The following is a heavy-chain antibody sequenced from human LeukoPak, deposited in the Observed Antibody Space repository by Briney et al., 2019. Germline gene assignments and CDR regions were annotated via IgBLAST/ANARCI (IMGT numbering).Heavy chain of an antibody. Sequence: ASVKVSCKASGYTFIHYYMHWVRQARGQGLEWMGRIDGETGNTRYAQSFQGRVSMTRDTSTSTVYMELSSLRFEDTAVYYCARDPGGNYFGPGTHFAYWGQGALVTVSS. CDR2: IDGETGNT. D-gene: IGHD3-10*01. CDR3: ARDPGGNYFGPGTHFAY. J-gene: IGHJ4*02. V-gene: IGHV1-46*01. CDR1: GYTFIHYY.